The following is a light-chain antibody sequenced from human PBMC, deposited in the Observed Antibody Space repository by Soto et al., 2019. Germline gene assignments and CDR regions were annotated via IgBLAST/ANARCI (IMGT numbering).Light chain of an antibody. CDR1: QSVSSSY. V-gene: IGKV3D-20*01. Sequence: EIRLTQSPSTLSLSPGERATLSCRASQSVSSSYVAWYQHRHGLAPRLLIHDASSRATGIPDRFSGTKSGTDFNLTIRRLETEDAAVYYCQQYGSSPITFGQGTRLEIK. CDR2: DAS. J-gene: IGKJ5*01. CDR3: QQYGSSPIT.